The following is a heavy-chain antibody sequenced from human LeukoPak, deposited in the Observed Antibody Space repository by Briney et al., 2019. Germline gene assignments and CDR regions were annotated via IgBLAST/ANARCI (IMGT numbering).Heavy chain of an antibody. CDR1: GFTFSNAW. CDR2: IKSKTDGGTT. D-gene: IGHD3-3*01. Sequence: GGSRRLACAASGFTFSNAWMSWVRQAPGKGLEWVGRIKSKTDGGTTDYAAPVKGRFTISRDDSKNTLYLQMNSLKTEDTAVYYCTTDLLRFLEWLFNYWGQGTLVTVSS. V-gene: IGHV3-15*01. CDR3: TTDLLRFLEWLFNY. J-gene: IGHJ4*02.